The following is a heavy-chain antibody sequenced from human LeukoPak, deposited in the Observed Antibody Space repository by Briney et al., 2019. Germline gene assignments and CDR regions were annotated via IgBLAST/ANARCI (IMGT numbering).Heavy chain of an antibody. J-gene: IGHJ4*02. Sequence: PGGSLRLSCAASGFTFDDYAMHWVRQAPGKGLEWVSGISWNSNSIGYADSVKGRFTISRDNAKNSLYLQMNSLRAEDTAVYYCARDNDYGDLLDYWGQGTLVTVSS. CDR3: ARDNDYGDLLDY. V-gene: IGHV3-9*01. CDR1: GFTFDDYA. CDR2: ISWNSNSI. D-gene: IGHD4-17*01.